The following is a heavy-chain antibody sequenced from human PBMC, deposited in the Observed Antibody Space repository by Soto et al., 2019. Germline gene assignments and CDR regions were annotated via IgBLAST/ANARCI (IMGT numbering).Heavy chain of an antibody. J-gene: IGHJ4*02. D-gene: IGHD1-20*01. V-gene: IGHV3-15*01. CDR2: IRSKVEGGTA. CDR1: GFIFRNAW. CDR3: AADDSVGEDNVDF. Sequence: EVQLVESGGGLVKPGGSLRLSCAASGFIFRNAWMSWVRQSPGKGLEWVGRIRSKVEGGTADYAAPLEGRFTISRDDSKNTLYLQMNSLKTEDTAVYFCAADDSVGEDNVDFWGQGTLVTVSS.